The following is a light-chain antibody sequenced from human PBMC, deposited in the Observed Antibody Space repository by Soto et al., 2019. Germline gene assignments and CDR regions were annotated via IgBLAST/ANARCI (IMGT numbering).Light chain of an antibody. CDR3: QQYNSWPLS. CDR2: VAS. CDR1: QSITSN. V-gene: IGKV3-15*01. Sequence: EIVMTQSPGTLSVSPVESATLSCRASQSITSNLAWYQQKPGQAPRLLISVASTRATGIPPGFSGSGSGTEFTLAISSLQSEDFAVYYCQQYNSWPLSFGGGTKVDI. J-gene: IGKJ4*01.